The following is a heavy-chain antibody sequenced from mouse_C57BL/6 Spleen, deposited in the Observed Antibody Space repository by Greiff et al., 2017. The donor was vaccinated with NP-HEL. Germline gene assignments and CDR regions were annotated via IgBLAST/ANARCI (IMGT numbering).Heavy chain of an antibody. V-gene: IGHV14-1*01. CDR2: IDPEDGDT. Sequence: EVQLQQSGAELVRPGASVKLSCTASGFNIKDYYMHWVKQRPEQGLEWIGRIDPEDGDTEYAPKFQGKATMTADTSSNTAYLRLSSLTSEDTAVYYCTLYDGYYRFAYWGQGTLVTVSA. CDR1: GFNIKDYY. CDR3: TLYDGYYRFAY. J-gene: IGHJ3*01. D-gene: IGHD2-3*01.